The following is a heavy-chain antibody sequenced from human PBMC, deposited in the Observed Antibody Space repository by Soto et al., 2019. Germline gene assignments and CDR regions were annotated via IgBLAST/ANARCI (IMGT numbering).Heavy chain of an antibody. J-gene: IGHJ4*02. Sequence: QVQLQESGPGLVKPSETLSLTCTVSGWSISSYYWSWIRQPPGKGLEWIGYIYYRANPNYNPSLRSRVPLSQDTSKNQFSLKLSSVTAADTAVYYCARHYGDGYDYLDYWGQGTLVTVSS. V-gene: IGHV4-59*08. D-gene: IGHD5-12*01. CDR1: GWSISSYY. CDR2: IYYRANP. CDR3: ARHYGDGYDYLDY.